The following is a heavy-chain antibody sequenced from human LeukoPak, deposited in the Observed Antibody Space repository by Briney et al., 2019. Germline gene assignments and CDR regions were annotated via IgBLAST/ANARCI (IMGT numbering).Heavy chain of an antibody. Sequence: PSETLSLTCTVSGGSISSYYWSWIRQPPGKGLEWIGYIYYSGSTNYNPSLKSRVTISVDTSKNQFSLKLSSVTAADTAVYYCARLSGWTLDYWGQGTLVTVSS. D-gene: IGHD6-19*01. V-gene: IGHV4-59*08. J-gene: IGHJ4*02. CDR3: ARLSGWTLDY. CDR1: GGSISSYY. CDR2: IYYSGST.